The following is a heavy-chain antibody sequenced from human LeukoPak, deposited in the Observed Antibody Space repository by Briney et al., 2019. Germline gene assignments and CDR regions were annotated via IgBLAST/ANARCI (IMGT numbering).Heavy chain of an antibody. Sequence: GGSLRLSCAASGFTFSSYSMNWVRQAPGKGLEWVSYIRSSSRTIYYADSVKGRFTISRDNSKNTLYLQMNSLRAEDTAVYYCAKDRYTVTTGAPSDYWGQGTLVTVSS. CDR1: GFTFSSYS. CDR3: AKDRYTVTTGAPSDY. CDR2: IRSSSRTI. D-gene: IGHD4-17*01. J-gene: IGHJ4*02. V-gene: IGHV3-48*01.